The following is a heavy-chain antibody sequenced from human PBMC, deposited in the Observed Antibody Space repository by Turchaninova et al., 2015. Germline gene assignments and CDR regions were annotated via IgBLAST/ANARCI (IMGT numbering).Heavy chain of an antibody. J-gene: IGHJ4*02. CDR3: ARHQTNNYGSGSPFDY. CDR1: GYSISSASY. V-gene: IGHV4-38-2*01. D-gene: IGHD3-10*01. CDR2: VYHGGST. Sequence: QVQLQESGPGLVKPSETLSLTCAVSGYSISSASYWRWIRRPPGRGLEWIASVYHGGSTQYNPSLKSRITISTDTSKNQFSLKLSSVTAADTAVYYCARHQTNNYGSGSPFDYWGQGTLVTVSS.